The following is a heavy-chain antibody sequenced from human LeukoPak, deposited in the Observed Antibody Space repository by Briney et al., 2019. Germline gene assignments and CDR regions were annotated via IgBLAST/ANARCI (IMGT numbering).Heavy chain of an antibody. CDR2: ISDSGGST. Sequence: PGGSLRLSCTASGFSFGDYGLSWVRQAPGKGLEWVSAISDSGGSTYYADSVKGRFTISRDNSKNTLYLQMNSLRAEDTAVYYCAKDGWLLNYFDYWGQGTLVTVSS. J-gene: IGHJ4*02. CDR3: AKDGWLLNYFDY. D-gene: IGHD5-24*01. V-gene: IGHV3-23*01. CDR1: GFSFGDYG.